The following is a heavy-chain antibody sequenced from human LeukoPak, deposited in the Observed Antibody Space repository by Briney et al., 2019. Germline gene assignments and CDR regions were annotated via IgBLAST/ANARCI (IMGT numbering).Heavy chain of an antibody. D-gene: IGHD3-22*01. CDR2: IYYSGST. V-gene: IGHV4-31*03. CDR1: GGSISSGGNY. J-gene: IGHJ4*02. CDR3: ARGGDSSGYYPFDY. Sequence: PSQTLSLTCTVSGGSISSGGNYWSWIRQHPGKGLEWIGYIYYSGSTYYNPSLKSRVTISVDTSKNQFSLELSSVTAADTAVYYCARGGDSSGYYPFDYWGQGTLVTVSS.